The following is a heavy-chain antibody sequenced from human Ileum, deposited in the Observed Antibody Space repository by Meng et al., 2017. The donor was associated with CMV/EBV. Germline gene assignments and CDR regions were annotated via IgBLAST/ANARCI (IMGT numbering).Heavy chain of an antibody. J-gene: IGHJ4*02. CDR3: ARRGDSNKIFDY. D-gene: IGHD4-11*01. CDR2: IHPLSGGT. Sequence: CKASGYTFTAYFVPWVRQAPGQGLEWMGWIHPLSGGTKYAQNFQGRVTMTRDTSISTAYMDLSSLRSDDTAVYYCARRGDSNKIFDYWGQGTLVTVS. CDR1: GYTFTAYF. V-gene: IGHV1-2*02.